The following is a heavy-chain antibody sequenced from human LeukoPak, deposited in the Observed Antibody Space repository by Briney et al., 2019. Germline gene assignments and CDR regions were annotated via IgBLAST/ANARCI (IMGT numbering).Heavy chain of an antibody. D-gene: IGHD3-10*01. Sequence: SETLSLICAVYGGFFSGYYWSWIRQPPGKGLEWIGDINHSGSTNYNPSLTSRVNIAVDTSKNQFSLKLSSVTAADTAVYYCARHVKGSGSYYIGSRYWFDPWGQGTLVTVSS. CDR1: GGFFSGYY. CDR2: INHSGST. V-gene: IGHV4-34*01. J-gene: IGHJ5*02. CDR3: ARHVKGSGSYYIGSRYWFDP.